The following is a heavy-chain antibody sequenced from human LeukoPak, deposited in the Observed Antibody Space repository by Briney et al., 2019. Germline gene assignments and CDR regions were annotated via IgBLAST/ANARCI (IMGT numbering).Heavy chain of an antibody. CDR2: TSGSGGST. CDR3: AKVGYYYDSSGANTDY. V-gene: IGHV3-23*01. Sequence: GGSLRLSCAASGFTFSSYAMSWVRQAPGKGLEWVSATSGSGGSTYYADSGKGRFTIARDNSKTPLYLQMNSLRAEDAAVYYCAKVGYYYDSSGANTDYWGQGTLVTVSS. D-gene: IGHD3-22*01. J-gene: IGHJ4*02. CDR1: GFTFSSYA.